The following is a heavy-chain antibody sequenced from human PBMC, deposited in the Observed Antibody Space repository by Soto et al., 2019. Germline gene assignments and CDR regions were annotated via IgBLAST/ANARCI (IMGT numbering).Heavy chain of an antibody. CDR1: GFTFSSYA. CDR2: ISYDGSNK. J-gene: IGHJ6*02. D-gene: IGHD2-15*01. V-gene: IGHV3-30-3*01. CDR3: ARVGARYCSGGSCPKLTYYYYGMDV. Sequence: GGSLRLSCAASGFTFSSYAMHWVRQAPGKGLEWVAVISYDGSNKYYADSVKGRFTISRDNSKNMLYLQMNSLRAEDTAVYYCARVGARYCSGGSCPKLTYYYYGMDVWGQGTTVTVSS.